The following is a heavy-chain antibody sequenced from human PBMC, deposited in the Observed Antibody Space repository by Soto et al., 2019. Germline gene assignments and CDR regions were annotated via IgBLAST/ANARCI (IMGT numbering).Heavy chain of an antibody. D-gene: IGHD6-13*01. V-gene: IGHV6-1*01. CDR2: TYYRSKWYN. CDR1: GDRVSSNSAA. J-gene: IGHJ6*04. CDR3: EREIGASVGTRYYGMDV. Sequence: SQTLSISCAISGDRVSSNSAAWNWFRQSPSRGLEWLGRTYYRSKWYNDYAVSVKSRITINPDTSKNQFSLQLNSVTPEDTAVYYCEREIGASVGTRYYGMDVWGKGTTVTVS.